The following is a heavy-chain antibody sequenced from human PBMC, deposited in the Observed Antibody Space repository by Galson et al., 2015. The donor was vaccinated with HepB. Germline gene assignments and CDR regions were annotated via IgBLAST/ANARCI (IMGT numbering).Heavy chain of an antibody. CDR1: GYTFTSYG. Sequence: SVKVSCKASGYTFTSYGISWVRQAPGQGLEWMGWISAYNGNTNYAQKLQGRVTMTTDTSTSTAYMELRSLRSDDTAVYYCARGGYGLWYGELGLYWFDPWGQGTLVTVSS. CDR2: ISAYNGNT. D-gene: IGHD3-10*01. V-gene: IGHV1-18*01. CDR3: ARGGYGLWYGELGLYWFDP. J-gene: IGHJ5*02.